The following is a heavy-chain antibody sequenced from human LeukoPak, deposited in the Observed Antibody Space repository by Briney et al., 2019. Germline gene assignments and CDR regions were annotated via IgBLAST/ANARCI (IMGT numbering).Heavy chain of an antibody. D-gene: IGHD3-22*01. CDR2: ISGSGGST. CDR3: AKGIKWYYYDSSGYYYERYFDY. Sequence: GASLRLSCAASRFTFSSYAMSWVRQAPGKGLEWVSAISGSGGSTYYADSVKGRFTISRDNSKNTLYLQMNSLRAEDTAVYYCAKGIKWYYYDSSGYYYERYFDYWGQGTLVTVSS. V-gene: IGHV3-23*01. CDR1: RFTFSSYA. J-gene: IGHJ4*02.